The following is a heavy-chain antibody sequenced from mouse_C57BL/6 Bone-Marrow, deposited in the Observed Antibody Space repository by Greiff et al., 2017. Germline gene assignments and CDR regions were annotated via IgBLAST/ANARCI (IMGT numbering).Heavy chain of an antibody. CDR3: TRERGYGSSPYYFDY. J-gene: IGHJ2*01. CDR1: GFTFSSYA. D-gene: IGHD1-1*01. Sequence: EVMLVESGEGLVKPGGSLKLSCAASGFTFSSYAMSWVRQTPEKRLEWVAYISSGGDYIYYADTVKGRFTISRDKARNTLYLQMSSLKSEDTAMYYCTRERGYGSSPYYFDYGGQGTTLTVSS. V-gene: IGHV5-9-1*02. CDR2: ISSGGDYI.